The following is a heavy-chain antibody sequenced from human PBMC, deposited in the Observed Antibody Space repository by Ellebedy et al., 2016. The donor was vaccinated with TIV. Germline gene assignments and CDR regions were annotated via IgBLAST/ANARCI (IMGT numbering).Heavy chain of an antibody. D-gene: IGHD1-26*01. CDR3: ARHGVEAFGVGATDY. CDR2: IDPAGSDT. CDR1: GYGSSTYW. V-gene: IGHV5-51*01. Sequence: GGSLRLSCKVSGYGSSTYWIAWVRQMPGKDLEWMGVIDPAGSDTRYIPSFQGQVTISADKSITTAYLQWSGLKASDSAMYYCARHGVEAFGVGATDYWGQGTLVTVSS. J-gene: IGHJ4*02.